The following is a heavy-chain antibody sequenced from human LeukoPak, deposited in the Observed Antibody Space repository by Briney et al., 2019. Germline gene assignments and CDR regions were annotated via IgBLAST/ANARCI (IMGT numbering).Heavy chain of an antibody. J-gene: IGHJ4*02. CDR3: ARGIPYDYSDYCDY. D-gene: IGHD4-11*01. CDR1: GYTFTSNY. Sequence: ASVKVSCKASGYTFTSNYIHWVRQAPGQGLEWMGMIYPRDGSTSYAQKFQGRVTVTRDTSTSTVHMELSGLRSEDTAVYYCARGIPYDYSDYCDYWGQGTLATVSS. CDR2: IYPRDGST. V-gene: IGHV1-46*01.